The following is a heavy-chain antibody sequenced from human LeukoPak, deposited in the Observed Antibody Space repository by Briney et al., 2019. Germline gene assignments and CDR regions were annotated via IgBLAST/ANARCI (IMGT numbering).Heavy chain of an antibody. CDR1: GGSISSNY. CDR3: ARRLRTYYFDH. Sequence: SETLSLTCTVSGGSISSNYWSWIRQPPGKGLEWIGFIYYSGSTNYNPSLKSRVTISVDTSKNQFSLRLSSVTAADTAVYYCARRLRTYYFDHWGQGTLVTVSS. CDR2: IYYSGST. V-gene: IGHV4-59*08. D-gene: IGHD1/OR15-1a*01. J-gene: IGHJ4*02.